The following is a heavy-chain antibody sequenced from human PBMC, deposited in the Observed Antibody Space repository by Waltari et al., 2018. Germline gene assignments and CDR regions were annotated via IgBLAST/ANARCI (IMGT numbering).Heavy chain of an antibody. CDR3: ARQESTGWPGGLDAFDI. CDR1: GGSISSSTYY. D-gene: IGHD2-8*02. CDR2: IYHSEST. Sequence: QVQLHESGPGLVKPSETLSLTCTVSGGSISSSTYYWGWIRQPPGKGLECVARIYHSESTYYNPSLKRRVTKSIAPSKTQFSLKLSSVTAADTAVYYCARQESTGWPGGLDAFDIWGKGTMVTVSS. V-gene: IGHV4-39*01. J-gene: IGHJ3*02.